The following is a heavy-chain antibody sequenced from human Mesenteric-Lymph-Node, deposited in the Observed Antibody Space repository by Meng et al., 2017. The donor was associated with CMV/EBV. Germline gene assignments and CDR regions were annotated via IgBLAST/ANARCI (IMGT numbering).Heavy chain of an antibody. CDR3: ARPHAPKERVAGPFED. Sequence: SGFTFSSYGIHWVRQATGEGLEWVSVIHSGGDTHYADSVKGRFIISRDNSKNTLFLQMNSLRPEDTAVYYCARPHAPKERVAGPFEDWGQGTLVTVSS. CDR1: GFTFSSYG. J-gene: IGHJ4*02. CDR2: IHSGGDT. D-gene: IGHD6-19*01. V-gene: IGHV3-NL1*01.